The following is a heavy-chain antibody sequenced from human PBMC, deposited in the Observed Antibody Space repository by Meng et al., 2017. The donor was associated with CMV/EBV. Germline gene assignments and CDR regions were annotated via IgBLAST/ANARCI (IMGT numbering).Heavy chain of an antibody. D-gene: IGHD1-26*01. CDR3: AREERGSRGEDGMDV. CDR1: GYTFTGYY. Sequence: ASVQVSCKASGYTFTGYYMHCLRQAPGQGLEWMGWINPNSGGTNYAQKFQGRVTMTRDTSIGTAYMELSRLRSDDTAVYYCAREERGSRGEDGMDVWGQGTTVTVSS. V-gene: IGHV1-2*02. J-gene: IGHJ6*02. CDR2: INPNSGGT.